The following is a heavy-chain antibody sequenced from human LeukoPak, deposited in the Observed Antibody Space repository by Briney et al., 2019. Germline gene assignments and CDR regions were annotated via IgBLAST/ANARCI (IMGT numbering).Heavy chain of an antibody. J-gene: IGHJ4*02. CDR1: GGSISSSSYY. CDR3: ARDRGQQLGDY. Sequence: PSETLSLTCTVSGGSISSSSYYWGWIRQPPGKGLEWIGSIYYSGSTNYNPSLKSRVTMSVDTSKNQFSLKLSSVTAADTAVYYCARDRGQQLGDYWGQGTLVTVSS. D-gene: IGHD6-13*01. V-gene: IGHV4-39*07. CDR2: IYYSGST.